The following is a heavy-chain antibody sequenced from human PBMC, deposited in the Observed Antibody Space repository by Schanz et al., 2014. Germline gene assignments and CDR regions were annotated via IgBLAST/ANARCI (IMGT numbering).Heavy chain of an antibody. Sequence: LLVESGGGVVQPGRSLRLTCAASGFTFGNFFMSWVRQAPGKGLEWVANIKQDGIEKYYVDSVKGRFTISRDNAKNSLYLQMNSLTADDTAVYYCARDKGGYYPFDYWGRGTLVTVSS. V-gene: IGHV3-7*01. CDR2: IKQDGIEK. J-gene: IGHJ4*02. CDR1: GFTFGNFF. CDR3: ARDKGGYYPFDY. D-gene: IGHD3-3*01.